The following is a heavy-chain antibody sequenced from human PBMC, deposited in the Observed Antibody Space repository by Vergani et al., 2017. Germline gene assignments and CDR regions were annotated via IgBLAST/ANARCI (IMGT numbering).Heavy chain of an antibody. V-gene: IGHV3-48*01. Sequence: EVQLVESGGGLVQPGGSLRLSCAASGFNFSSYSMNWVRQAPGKGLEWVSYISSSSSTIYYADSVKGRFTISRDNAKNSLYLQMNSLRAEDTAVYYCARDLNRKDYGDYLPFDYWGQGTLVTVSS. CDR1: GFNFSSYS. D-gene: IGHD4-17*01. CDR3: ARDLNRKDYGDYLPFDY. J-gene: IGHJ4*02. CDR2: ISSSSSTI.